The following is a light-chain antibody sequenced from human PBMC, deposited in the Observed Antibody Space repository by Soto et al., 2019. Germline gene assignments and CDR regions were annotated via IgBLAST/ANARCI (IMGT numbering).Light chain of an antibody. V-gene: IGLV2-8*01. J-gene: IGLJ1*01. CDR2: EVN. Sequence: QSALTQPPSASGSPGQSVTISCTGTSSDVGGYNYVSWYQQHPGKVPKLMVYEVNKRPSGVPDRFSGSKSGNTASLTVSGRQAEDEDDYYCTSYAGGNNVFGTGTKVTVL. CDR1: SSDVGGYNY. CDR3: TSYAGGNNV.